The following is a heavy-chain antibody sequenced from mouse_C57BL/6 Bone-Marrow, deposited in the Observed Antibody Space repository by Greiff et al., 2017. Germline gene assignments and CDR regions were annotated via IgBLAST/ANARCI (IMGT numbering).Heavy chain of an antibody. CDR2: IDPSDSET. V-gene: IGHV1-52*01. J-gene: IGHJ1*03. D-gene: IGHD2-12*01. CDR3: ARDLRPDWYFDV. Sequence: QVQLQQSGAELVRPGSSVKLSCKASGYTFTSYWMHWVKQRPIQGLEWIGNIDPSDSETHYNQKFKDKATLTVDKSSSTAYMQLSSLTSEDSAVYYCARDLRPDWYFDVWGTGTTVTVSS. CDR1: GYTFTSYW.